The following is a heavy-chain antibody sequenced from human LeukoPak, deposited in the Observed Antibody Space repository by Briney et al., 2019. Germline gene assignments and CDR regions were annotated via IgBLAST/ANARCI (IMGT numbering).Heavy chain of an antibody. CDR3: ARDGGTDSYGYPYYYYYYMDV. CDR1: GFTFSSYS. V-gene: IGHV3-48*04. D-gene: IGHD5-18*01. CDR2: ISSSSSTI. Sequence: PGGSLRLSCAASGFTFSSYSMNWVRQAPGKGLEWVSYISSSSSTIYYADSVKGRFTISRDNAKNSLYLQMNSLRAEDTAVYYCARDGGTDSYGYPYYYYYYMDVWGKGTTVTVSS. J-gene: IGHJ6*03.